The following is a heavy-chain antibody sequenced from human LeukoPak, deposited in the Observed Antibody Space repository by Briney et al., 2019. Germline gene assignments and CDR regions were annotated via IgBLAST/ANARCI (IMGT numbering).Heavy chain of an antibody. Sequence: GATVKISCKASGYTFTDYYMHWVQQAPGKGLEWMGRVDPEDGETIYAEKFQGRVTITADTSTDTAYMELSSLRSEDTAVYYCATDPEFDHDSSGGFDPWGQGTLVTVSS. J-gene: IGHJ5*02. CDR1: GYTFTDYY. CDR3: ATDPEFDHDSSGGFDP. CDR2: VDPEDGET. D-gene: IGHD3-22*01. V-gene: IGHV1-69-2*01.